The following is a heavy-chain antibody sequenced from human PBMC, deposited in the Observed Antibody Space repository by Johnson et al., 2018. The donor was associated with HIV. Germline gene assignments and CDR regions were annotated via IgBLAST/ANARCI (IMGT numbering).Heavy chain of an antibody. CDR2: IGTAGDT. Sequence: VQLVESRGGLVQPGGSLRLSCAASGFTVSSNYMSWVRQAPGKGLEWVSVIGTAGDTYYPGSVKGRFPISRENAKNSLYLQMNSLRAGDTAVYYCARDGESQQLPLGDAFDVWGQGTMVTVSS. D-gene: IGHD6-13*01. CDR3: ARDGESQQLPLGDAFDV. CDR1: GFTVSSNY. V-gene: IGHV3-13*01. J-gene: IGHJ3*01.